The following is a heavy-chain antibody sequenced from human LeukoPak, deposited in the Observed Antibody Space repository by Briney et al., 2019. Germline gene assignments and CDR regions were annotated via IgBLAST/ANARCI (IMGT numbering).Heavy chain of an antibody. V-gene: IGHV4-59*08. J-gene: IGHJ4*02. CDR1: GGSIIGHW. Sequence: PSETLSLTCSVSGGSIIGHWWSWIRQPPGKGLEWIGDVFYSGSNNYNPSLKSRLTISLDTSKNQFSLNLRSVTATDTAMYYCARRNAADASIDFWGQGTLVTASS. CDR2: VFYSGSN. D-gene: IGHD6-25*01. CDR3: ARRNAADASIDF.